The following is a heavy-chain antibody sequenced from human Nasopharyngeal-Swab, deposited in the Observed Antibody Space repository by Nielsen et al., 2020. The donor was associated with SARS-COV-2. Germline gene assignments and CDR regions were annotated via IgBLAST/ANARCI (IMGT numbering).Heavy chain of an antibody. CDR1: GDSVTSNHYF. CDR2: IFYSETP. D-gene: IGHD6-6*01. Sequence: SETLSLTCTVSGDSVTSNHYFWGWVRQPPGEGLKWIGSIFYSETPSYNPSLKSRVTISVDRTRNQFSLRLSSVAAADTAVYYCARHAFCSSFCHNWYFDLWGRGTLVTVSS. V-gene: IGHV4-39*01. J-gene: IGHJ2*01. CDR3: ARHAFCSSFCHNWYFDL.